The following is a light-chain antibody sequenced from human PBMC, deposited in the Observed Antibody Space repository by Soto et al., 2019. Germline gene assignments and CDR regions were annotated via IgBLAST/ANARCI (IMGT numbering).Light chain of an antibody. CDR1: QGISSW. J-gene: IGKJ5*01. CDR2: AAS. Sequence: RTMSAASVSATVRDRVTIXCRASQGISSWLALYQQKPGKAPKLLIYAASSLQSGVPSRFSGSESGTDFTLTISSLQPEDFASYYCQQANSFLLPVGQGTRLEIK. V-gene: IGKV1-12*01. CDR3: QQANSFLLP.